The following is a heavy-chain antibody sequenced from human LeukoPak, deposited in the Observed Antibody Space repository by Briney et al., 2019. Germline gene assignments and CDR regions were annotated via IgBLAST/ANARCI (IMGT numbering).Heavy chain of an antibody. CDR1: GFIFSNYG. J-gene: IGHJ4*02. Sequence: PGGSLRLSSAASGFIFSNYGFHWVRQAPGKGLEWVAVFWSDGRQKYYVDSVKGRFTVSRDTSKKTVYLQMNSLRAEDTAVYYCARDDDGSGKYGQLYWGQGTLVTVSS. D-gene: IGHD3-10*01. CDR3: ARDDDGSGKYGQLY. V-gene: IGHV3-33*01. CDR2: FWSDGRQK.